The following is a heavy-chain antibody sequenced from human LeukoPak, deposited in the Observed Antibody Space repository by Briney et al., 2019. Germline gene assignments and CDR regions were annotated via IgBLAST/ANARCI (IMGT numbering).Heavy chain of an antibody. J-gene: IGHJ6*03. V-gene: IGHV4-59*01. CDR2: IYYTGST. CDR1: SGSIIDYY. CDR3: ARGPYCSGGSCDSKTYYYYMDV. D-gene: IGHD2-15*01. Sequence: SETLSLTCAVSSGSIIDYYWSWIRQPPGKALEWIGYIYYTGSTNSNPSLKSRVTISIDRSKNQFSLNLTSVTAADTAVYYCARGPYCSGGSCDSKTYYYYMDVWGKGTTVAVSS.